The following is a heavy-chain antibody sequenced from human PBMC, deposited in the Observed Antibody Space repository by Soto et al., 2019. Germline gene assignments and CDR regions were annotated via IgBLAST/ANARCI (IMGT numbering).Heavy chain of an antibody. CDR2: IYQSGVT. D-gene: IGHD6-19*01. J-gene: IGHJ5*02. CDR1: GDSYSISTYS. Sequence: SVTLSLTCNMSGDSYSISTYSWSWIRQPPGKALQWIGFIYQSGVTSYSPSLASRVSISLDRSNNQCSLKLKSVTAADTAVYFCAGMPYTSGLRFDPWGPGTLVTVSS. V-gene: IGHV4-30-2*01. CDR3: AGMPYTSGLRFDP.